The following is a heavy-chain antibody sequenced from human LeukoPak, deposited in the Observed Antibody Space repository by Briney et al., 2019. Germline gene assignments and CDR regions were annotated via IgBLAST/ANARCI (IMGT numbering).Heavy chain of an antibody. D-gene: IGHD3-10*01. CDR1: GYSFTNFV. Sequence: ASVKVSCKASGYSFTNFVITWVRQAPGQGLEWMGWISAYSGNTNYAQKLQGRVTMTTDTSTSTASMELRSLRSDDAAVYYCARIRGVTSRGFDYWGQGTLVTVSS. CDR3: ARIRGVTSRGFDY. J-gene: IGHJ4*02. CDR2: ISAYSGNT. V-gene: IGHV1-18*01.